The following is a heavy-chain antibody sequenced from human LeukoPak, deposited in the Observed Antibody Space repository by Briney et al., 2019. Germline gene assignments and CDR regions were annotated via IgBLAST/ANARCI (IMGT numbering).Heavy chain of an antibody. V-gene: IGHV4-4*07. CDR2: IYTSGST. CDR1: GGSISSYY. D-gene: IGHD6-19*01. Sequence: SETLSLTCTVSGGSISSYYWSWIRQPAGKGLEWIGRIYTSGSTNYNPSLKSRVTMSVDTSKNQFSLKLSSVTAADTAVYYCARTIAVAGTDWFDPWGQGTLVTVSS. CDR3: ARTIAVAGTDWFDP. J-gene: IGHJ5*02.